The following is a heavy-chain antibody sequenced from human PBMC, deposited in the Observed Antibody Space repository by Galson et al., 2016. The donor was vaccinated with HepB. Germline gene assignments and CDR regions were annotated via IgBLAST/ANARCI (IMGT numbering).Heavy chain of an antibody. Sequence: SLRLSCAASGFTFSNYWMSWVRQAPGEGLEWLVNIKQDGTQKDYVDSVKGRFTISRDNAKNSLSLQMNSLRVEDTAVYYCAREGKGGFDIWGQGTMVTVSS. CDR2: IKQDGTQK. CDR1: GFTFSNYW. D-gene: IGHD2-15*01. V-gene: IGHV3-7*01. J-gene: IGHJ3*02. CDR3: AREGKGGFDI.